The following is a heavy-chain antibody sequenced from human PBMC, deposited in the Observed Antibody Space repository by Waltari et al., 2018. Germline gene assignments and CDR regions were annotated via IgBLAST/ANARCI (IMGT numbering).Heavy chain of an antibody. D-gene: IGHD3-10*01. V-gene: IGHV3-33*06. J-gene: IGHJ3*02. CDR2: IWDDGSNK. Sequence: QVQLVESGGGVVQPGRSLRLSCAASGFTFSSYGMHWVRQAPGKGLEWVAVIWDDGSNKYYADSVKGRFTISRDNSKNTLYLQMNSLRAEDTAVYYCAKRRAPEGFGELWGDAFDIWGQGTMVTVSS. CDR1: GFTFSSYG. CDR3: AKRRAPEGFGELWGDAFDI.